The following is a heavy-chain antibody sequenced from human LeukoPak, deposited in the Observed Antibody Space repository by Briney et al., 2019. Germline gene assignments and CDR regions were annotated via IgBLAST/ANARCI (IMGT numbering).Heavy chain of an antibody. CDR3: ASGHYYYDSTAFGY. D-gene: IGHD3-22*01. Sequence: ASVKVSCKASGYTFTSYDINWVRQATGQGLEWMGWINPNSGGTNYAQKFQGRVTMTRDTSISTAYMELSRLRSDDMAVYYCASGHYYYDSTAFGYWGQGTLVTVSS. CDR2: INPNSGGT. V-gene: IGHV1-2*02. CDR1: GYTFTSYD. J-gene: IGHJ4*02.